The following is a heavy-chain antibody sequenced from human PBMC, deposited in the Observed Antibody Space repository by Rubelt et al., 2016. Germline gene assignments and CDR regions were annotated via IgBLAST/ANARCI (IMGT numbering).Heavy chain of an antibody. Sequence: KQDGSEKYYVDSVKGRFTISRDNAKNSLYLQMNSLRAEDTAVYYCARVGSGSYYNEDYGSYYYYYGMGVWGQGTTVTVSS. CDR3: ARVGSGSYYNEDYGSYYYYYGMGV. D-gene: IGHD3-10*01. J-gene: IGHJ6*02. CDR2: KQDGSEK. V-gene: IGHV3-7*01.